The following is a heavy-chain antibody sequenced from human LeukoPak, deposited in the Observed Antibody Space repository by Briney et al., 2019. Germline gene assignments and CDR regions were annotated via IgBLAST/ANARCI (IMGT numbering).Heavy chain of an antibody. CDR1: GFTFSSYG. J-gene: IGHJ4*02. CDR2: IRYDGTDK. V-gene: IGHV3-30*02. Sequence: PGGSLRLSCAASGFTFSSYGIHWVRQAPGKGLEWVAFIRYDGTDKYYADSVKGRFTISRDNSKNTLYLQMNSLRAEDTAVYYCTKDKGDYWGQGTLVTVSS. CDR3: TKDKGDY.